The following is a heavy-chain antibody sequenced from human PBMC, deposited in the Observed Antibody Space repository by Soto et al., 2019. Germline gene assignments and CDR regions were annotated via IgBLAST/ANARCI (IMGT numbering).Heavy chain of an antibody. J-gene: IGHJ4*02. CDR1: GFTFSSYA. V-gene: IGHV3-23*01. CDR2: ISGSGGST. Sequence: EVQLLESGGGLVQPGGSLRLSCAASGFTFSSYAMSWVRQAPGKGLEWVSAISGSGGSTYYADSVKGRFTISRDNSKNTLYLQMNSLRAEYTAVYYCAKGKAAENKFDYWGQGTLVTVSS. CDR3: AKGKAAENKFDY. D-gene: IGHD6-13*01.